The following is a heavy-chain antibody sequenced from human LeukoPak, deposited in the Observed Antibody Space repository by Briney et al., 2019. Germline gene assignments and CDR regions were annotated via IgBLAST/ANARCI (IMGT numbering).Heavy chain of an antibody. V-gene: IGHV3-21*01. CDR1: GFTFSSYS. Sequence: GGSLRLSCAAPGFTFSSYSMNWVRQAPGKGLEWVSSISSSSSYIYYADSVKGRFTISRDNAKHSLYLQMNSLRAEDTAVYYCARDLKIAAAGRPPQYYYYGMDVWGQGTTVTVSS. D-gene: IGHD6-13*01. CDR3: ARDLKIAAAGRPPQYYYYGMDV. CDR2: ISSSSSYI. J-gene: IGHJ6*02.